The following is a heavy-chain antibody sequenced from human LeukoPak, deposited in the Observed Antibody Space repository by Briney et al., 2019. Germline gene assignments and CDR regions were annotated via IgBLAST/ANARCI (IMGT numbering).Heavy chain of an antibody. CDR3: ARPNCSSTSCYTPMHYGMDV. CDR2: INPSGGST. D-gene: IGHD2-2*01. V-gene: IGHV1-46*01. Sequence: GASVKVSCKASGYTFTGYYMHWVRQAPGQGLEWMGIINPSGGSTSYAQKFQGRVTMTGDTSTSTVYMELSSLRSEDTAVYYCARPNCSSTSCYTPMHYGMDVWGQGTTVTVSS. CDR1: GYTFTGYY. J-gene: IGHJ6*02.